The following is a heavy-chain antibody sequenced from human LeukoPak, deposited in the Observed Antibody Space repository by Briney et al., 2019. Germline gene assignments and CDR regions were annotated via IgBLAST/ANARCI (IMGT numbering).Heavy chain of an antibody. J-gene: IGHJ5*02. Sequence: ASVKVSCKASGYTFTSYAMNWVRQAPGQGLEWMGWINTNTGNPTYAQGFTGRFVFSLDTSVSTAYLQISSLKAEDTAVYYCARDIEYSGSWEALNWFDPWGQGTLVTVSP. CDR2: INTNTGNP. D-gene: IGHD1-26*01. CDR1: GYTFTSYA. CDR3: ARDIEYSGSWEALNWFDP. V-gene: IGHV7-4-1*02.